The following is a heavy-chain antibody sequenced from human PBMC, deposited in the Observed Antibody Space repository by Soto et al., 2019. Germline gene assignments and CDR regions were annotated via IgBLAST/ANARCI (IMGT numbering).Heavy chain of an antibody. V-gene: IGHV4-59*08. J-gene: IGHJ4*02. CDR2: IYYSGST. Sequence: SETLSLTCTVSGGSISSYYWSWIRQPPGKGLEWIGYIYYSGSTNYNPSLKSRVTISVDTSKNQFSLKLSSVTAADTAVYYCARHSCSSTTCYIHFDYWGQGTLVTVSS. D-gene: IGHD2-2*02. CDR1: GGSISSYY. CDR3: ARHSCSSTTCYIHFDY.